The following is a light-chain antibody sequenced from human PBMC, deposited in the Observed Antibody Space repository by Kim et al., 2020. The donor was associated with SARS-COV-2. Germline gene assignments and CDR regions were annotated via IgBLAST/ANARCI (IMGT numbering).Light chain of an antibody. CDR2: KAS. J-gene: IGKJ5*01. CDR1: QSITSW. V-gene: IGKV1-5*03. Sequence: DIQMTQSPSTLSASVGDRVTITCRASQSITSWLAWYQQKPGKAPKLLIYKASSLESGVPSRFSGSGSGTEFTLTISSLQPDDFATNYCQQYKSYPITFGQGTRLEIK. CDR3: QQYKSYPIT.